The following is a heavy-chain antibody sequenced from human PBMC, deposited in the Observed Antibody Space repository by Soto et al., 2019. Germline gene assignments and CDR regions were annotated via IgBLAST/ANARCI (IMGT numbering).Heavy chain of an antibody. Sequence: SETLYLTCTVSGGSISSYYWTWIRQHPGKGLEWIGYNYYSGITYYNPSLKSRVTISLDTSKNQFSLKLSSVTAADTAVYYCARGSSIAGLYYGMDVWGQGTTVTVSS. CDR1: GGSISSYY. CDR3: ARGSSIAGLYYGMDV. CDR2: NYYSGIT. D-gene: IGHD6-6*01. V-gene: IGHV4-59*06. J-gene: IGHJ6*02.